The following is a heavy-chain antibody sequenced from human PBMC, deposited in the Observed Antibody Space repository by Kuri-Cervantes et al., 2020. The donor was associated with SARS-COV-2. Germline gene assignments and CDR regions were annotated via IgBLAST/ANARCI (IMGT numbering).Heavy chain of an antibody. J-gene: IGHJ6*02. Sequence: ESLKISCAASGFTFSSYWMSWIRQPPGKGLEWIGEINHSGSTNYNPSLKSRVTISVDKSKNQFSLKLSSVTAADTAVYYCARGAHYYYGMDVWGQGTTVTVSS. CDR3: ARGAHYYYGMDV. CDR1: GFTFSSYW. CDR2: INHSGST. V-gene: IGHV4-34*01.